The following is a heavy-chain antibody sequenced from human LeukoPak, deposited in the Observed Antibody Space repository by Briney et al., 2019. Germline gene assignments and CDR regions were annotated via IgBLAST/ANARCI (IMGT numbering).Heavy chain of an antibody. Sequence: PGGSLRLSCAASGFTFSSYAMSWVRQAPGKGLEWVSAISGSGGSTYYADSVKGRFTISRDNSKNTLYLQVNSLRAEDTAVYYCAKSITGTGWYFDYWGQGTLVTVSS. CDR1: GFTFSSYA. CDR3: AKSITGTGWYFDY. J-gene: IGHJ4*02. V-gene: IGHV3-23*01. CDR2: ISGSGGST. D-gene: IGHD1-20*01.